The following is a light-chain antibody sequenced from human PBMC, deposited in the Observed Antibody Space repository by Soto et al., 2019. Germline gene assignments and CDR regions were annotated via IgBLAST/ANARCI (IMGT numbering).Light chain of an antibody. CDR3: QQYGSSPHT. CDR2: GAS. V-gene: IGKV3-20*01. J-gene: IGKJ2*01. CDR1: QSVSSSY. Sequence: EIVLTQSPGTLSLSPGERATLSCRASQSVSSSYLAWYQHKPGQAPRLLIYGASSRATGIPDSFSGSGSGTDFTLTISRLEPEEFAVYYCQQYGSSPHTFGQGTKLEIK.